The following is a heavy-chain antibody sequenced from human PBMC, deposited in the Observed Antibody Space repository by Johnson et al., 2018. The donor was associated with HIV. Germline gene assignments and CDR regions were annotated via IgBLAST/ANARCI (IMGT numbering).Heavy chain of an antibody. CDR3: ARVRPYNWNDVHAFDI. Sequence: QMQLVESGGGVVQPGRSLRLSCAASGFSFNNYGMHWVRQAPGKGLEWVAVIWYDGSNKYYADSVKGRFTISRDNSKNTLYLQMNSLRAEDTAVYYCARVRPYNWNDVHAFDIWGQGTMVTVSS. D-gene: IGHD1-20*01. CDR2: IWYDGSNK. J-gene: IGHJ3*02. CDR1: GFSFNNYG. V-gene: IGHV3-33*01.